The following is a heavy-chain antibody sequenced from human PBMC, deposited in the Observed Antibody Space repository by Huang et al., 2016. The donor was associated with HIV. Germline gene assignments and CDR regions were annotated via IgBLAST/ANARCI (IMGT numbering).Heavy chain of an antibody. CDR2: IYYSGRT. CDR1: GGSISSSSYY. Sequence: QLQLQESGPGLVKPSETLSLTCTVSGGSISSSSYYWGWIRPPPGKGLEWIGTIYYSGRTYYNPSLKGRVTISVDTSKNQFSLKLSSVTAADTAVYYCARHERWAMVRGVPQWGFDYWGQGTLVTVSS. CDR3: ARHERWAMVRGVPQWGFDY. D-gene: IGHD3-10*01. V-gene: IGHV4-39*01. J-gene: IGHJ4*02.